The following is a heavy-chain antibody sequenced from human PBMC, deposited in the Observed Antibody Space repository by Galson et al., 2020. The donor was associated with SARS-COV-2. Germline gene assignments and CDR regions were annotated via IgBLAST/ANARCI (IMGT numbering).Heavy chain of an antibody. D-gene: IGHD3-16*01. J-gene: IGHJ5*02. CDR1: GFTFSSYG. Sequence: TGGSLRLSCAASGFTFSSYGMHWVRQAPGKGLEWVAVISYDGSNKYYADSVQGRFTISRDNSKHTLYLQMNSLRAEDTAVYYCAKEALPSFYGTNWFDPWGQGTLVTVSS. V-gene: IGHV3-30*18. CDR2: ISYDGSNK. CDR3: AKEALPSFYGTNWFDP.